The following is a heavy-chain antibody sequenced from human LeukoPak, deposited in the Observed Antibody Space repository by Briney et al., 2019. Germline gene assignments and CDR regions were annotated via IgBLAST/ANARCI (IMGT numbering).Heavy chain of an antibody. V-gene: IGHV3-30*18. D-gene: IGHD3-22*01. CDR1: GFTFSSYG. J-gene: IGHJ5*02. CDR3: AKDPEYYYDSSGYLFDP. CDR2: ISYDGGNK. Sequence: GRSLRLSCAASGFTFSSYGMHWVRQAPGKGLEWVAVISYDGGNKYYADSVKGRFTISRDNSKNTLYLQMNSLRAEDTAVYYCAKDPEYYYDSSGYLFDPWGQGTLVTVSS.